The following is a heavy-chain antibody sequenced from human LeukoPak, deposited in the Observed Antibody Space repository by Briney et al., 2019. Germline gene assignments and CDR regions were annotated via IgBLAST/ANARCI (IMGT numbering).Heavy chain of an antibody. CDR3: ARYSYGPYNWFDP. J-gene: IGHJ5*02. D-gene: IGHD5-18*01. CDR2: IYTSGST. Sequence: PSETLSLTCTVSGYSISSGSYYWSWIRQPAGKGLEWIGRIYTSGSTNYNPSLKSRVTISVDTSKNQFSLKLSSVTAADTAVYYCARYSYGPYNWFDPWGQGTLVTVSS. CDR1: GYSISSGSYY. V-gene: IGHV4-61*02.